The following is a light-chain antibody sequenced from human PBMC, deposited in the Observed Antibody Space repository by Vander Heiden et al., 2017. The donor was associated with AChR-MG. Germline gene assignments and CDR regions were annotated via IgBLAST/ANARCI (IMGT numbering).Light chain of an antibody. Sequence: QSGLTQPPSASGSTRQSVTISCNGTSSDVCWSNHASWCQQYPGNAPKLIIYEVSTRPSGVPVRFSGSKSGNTASLTVSGLQAEDEADYYCSSYAGSNNLLFGGGTKLTVL. CDR2: EVS. CDR3: SSYAGSNNLL. CDR1: SSDVCWSNH. J-gene: IGLJ2*01. V-gene: IGLV2-8*01.